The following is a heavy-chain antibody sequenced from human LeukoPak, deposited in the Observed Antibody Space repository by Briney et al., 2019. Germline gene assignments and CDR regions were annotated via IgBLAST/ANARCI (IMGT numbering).Heavy chain of an antibody. CDR3: ARVDREAGYQPYYYYGMDV. V-gene: IGHV4-30-4*01. D-gene: IGHD2-2*01. CDR1: GGSISSGDYY. CDR2: IYYSGST. Sequence: SQTLSLTCTVSGGSISSGDYYWSWIRQPPGKGLEWIGYIYYSGSTYYNPSLKSRVTISVDTSKNQFSLKLSSVTAADTAVYYCARVDREAGYQPYYYYGMDVWGQGTTVTVSS. J-gene: IGHJ6*02.